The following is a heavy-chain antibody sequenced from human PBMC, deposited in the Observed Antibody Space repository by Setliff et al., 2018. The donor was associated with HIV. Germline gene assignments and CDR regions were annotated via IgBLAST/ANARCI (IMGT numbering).Heavy chain of an antibody. CDR2: IDPDRGDT. D-gene: IGHD3-16*01. J-gene: IGHJ4*02. CDR3: AWGTQRPIDS. CDR1: GYTFPDYY. Sequence: WASVKVSCKVSGYTFPDYYIQWVRQAPGKGLEWMGLIDPDRGDTVYAEKFQGRVTITADRSIDIAYMKLSSLTSEDTAMYFCAWGTQRPIDSWGQGTLVTVS. V-gene: IGHV1-69-2*01.